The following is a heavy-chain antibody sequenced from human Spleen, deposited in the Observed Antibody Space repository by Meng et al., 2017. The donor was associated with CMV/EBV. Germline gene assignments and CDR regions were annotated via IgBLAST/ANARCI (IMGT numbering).Heavy chain of an antibody. CDR3: AKDDSAYFDFRSGYSTPPDY. CDR2: IKQDGSEK. V-gene: IGHV3-7*01. CDR1: GFTFSNYW. D-gene: IGHD3-3*01. Sequence: GSLRLSCAASGFTFSNYWMSWVRQAPGKGLEWVANIKQDGSEKYYVDSVKGRFTISRDNAKNSLYLQMSSLRAEDTAVYYCAKDDSAYFDFRSGYSTPPDYWGQGTLVTVSS. J-gene: IGHJ4*02.